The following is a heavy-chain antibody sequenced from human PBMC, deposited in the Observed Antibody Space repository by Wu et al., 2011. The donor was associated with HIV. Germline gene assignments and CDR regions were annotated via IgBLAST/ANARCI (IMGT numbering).Heavy chain of an antibody. D-gene: IGHD2/OR15-2a*01. J-gene: IGHJ3*02. CDR2: VDPDDNEA. CDR1: GYTFTDYY. V-gene: IGHV1-69-2*01. CDR3: AMREDRTSTTCIDDALDI. Sequence: EVQLVQSGPEVKRPGATVKISCKVSGYTFTDYYIHWVQLAPGKGLQWMGLVDPDDNEALYAHKFRDRVAITTDTSSRTSFMELRDLRSEDTAIYYCAMREDRTSTTCIDDALDIWGRGTAVIVSS.